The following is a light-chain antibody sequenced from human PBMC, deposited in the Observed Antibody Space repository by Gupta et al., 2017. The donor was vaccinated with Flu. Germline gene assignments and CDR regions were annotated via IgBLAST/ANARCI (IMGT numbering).Light chain of an antibody. CDR3: QQYHDRPWT. Sequence: EIVMTQSPATLSLSPGEGVTLSCRASQTVSSNLAWYQQRSGQAPRLVLYGASMRATDIPARFSGGGSGTEFTLTISSLQSEDFAIYHCQQYHDRPWTFGQGTRVEIK. V-gene: IGKV3-15*01. J-gene: IGKJ1*01. CDR1: QTVSSN. CDR2: GAS.